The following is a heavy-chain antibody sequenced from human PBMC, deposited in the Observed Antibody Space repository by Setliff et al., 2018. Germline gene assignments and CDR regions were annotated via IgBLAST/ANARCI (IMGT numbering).Heavy chain of an antibody. CDR2: FDPEDGET. J-gene: IGHJ3*02. CDR3: ATNSGGNTIDAFDI. Sequence: ASVKVSCKVSGYTLTELSMHWVRQAPGKGLEWMGGFDPEDGETIYAQKFQGRVTMTEDTSTDTAYMELSSLRSEDTAVYNCATNSGGNTIDAFDIWGQGTMVTVSS. D-gene: IGHD2-15*01. CDR1: GYTLTELS. V-gene: IGHV1-24*01.